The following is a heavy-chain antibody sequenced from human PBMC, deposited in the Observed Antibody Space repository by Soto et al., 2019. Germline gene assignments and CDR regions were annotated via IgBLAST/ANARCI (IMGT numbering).Heavy chain of an antibody. V-gene: IGHV3-23*01. D-gene: IGHD1-7*01. J-gene: IGHJ4*02. CDR2: ISGNGGST. Sequence: EVQLLESGGRLVQPGGSLRLSCAASGFTFISYAMSWVRQAPRKGLEWVSAISGNGGSTYYADSVKGRFTISRDNSKNTLYLQMNSLRADDTAVYYCAKDSSHNWNYGGVGLGDYWGQGTLVTVSS. CDR1: GFTFISYA. CDR3: AKDSSHNWNYGGVGLGDY.